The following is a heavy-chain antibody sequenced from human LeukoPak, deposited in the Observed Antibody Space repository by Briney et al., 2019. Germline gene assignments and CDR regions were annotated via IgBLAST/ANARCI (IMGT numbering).Heavy chain of an antibody. J-gene: IGHJ4*02. CDR3: AKRESRSSTWYYFDF. CDR2: INSGGTT. CDR1: GFTFSSYA. Sequence: GGSLRLSCAASGFTFSSYAITWVRQAPGKGLEWASSINSGGTTYFADSVKGRFTISRDNSKNTAYLQMNSLRVEDTAAYYCAKRESRSSTWYYFDFWGQGTLVTVSS. D-gene: IGHD6-13*01. V-gene: IGHV3-23*01.